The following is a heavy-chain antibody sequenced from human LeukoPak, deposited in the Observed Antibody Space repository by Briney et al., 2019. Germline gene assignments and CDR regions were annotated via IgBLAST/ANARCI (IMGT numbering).Heavy chain of an antibody. CDR2: INPNSGGT. CDR1: GYTFTGYY. CDR3: ARCPWQRDGQGAYYFDY. D-gene: IGHD5-12*01. V-gene: IGHV1-2*02. Sequence: ASVKVSCKASGYTFTGYYMHWVRQAPGQGLEWMGWINPNSGGTNYAQKFQDRVTITADESTSTAYMELSSLRSEDTAVYYCARCPWQRDGQGAYYFDYWGQGTLVTVSS. J-gene: IGHJ4*02.